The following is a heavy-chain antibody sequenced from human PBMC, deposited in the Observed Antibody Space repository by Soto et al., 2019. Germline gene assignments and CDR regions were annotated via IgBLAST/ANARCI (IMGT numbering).Heavy chain of an antibody. D-gene: IGHD3-22*01. CDR1: GFNFITYS. J-gene: IGHJ4*02. CDR2: ISSSAVYI. V-gene: IGHV3-21*01. CDR3: VRDGLDYYDTERLYFDN. Sequence: EVQLVESGGGPVRPGGSRKLSCAASGFNFITYSLSWVRQAPGKGLEWVASISSSAVYIDYADSVKGRFTISRDNANNSLYLQMNSLRAEDTATYHCVRDGLDYYDTERLYFDNWGQGTLVTVSS.